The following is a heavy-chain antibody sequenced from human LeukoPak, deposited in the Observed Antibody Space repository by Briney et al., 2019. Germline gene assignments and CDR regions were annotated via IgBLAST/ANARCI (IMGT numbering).Heavy chain of an antibody. CDR2: FSRNGCST. CDR3: ARGQNVGGGAFDI. CDR1: GFTFSIYA. J-gene: IGHJ3*02. Sequence: GGPLTLPCTASGFTFSIYAMHWPRQAPGEGVEYVSPFSRNGCSTYHANCVKGRFTISRDKYKNTLYLQMGSLRAEEMAVYYCARGQNVGGGAFDIWGQGTMVTVSS. D-gene: IGHD3-10*02. V-gene: IGHV3-64*01.